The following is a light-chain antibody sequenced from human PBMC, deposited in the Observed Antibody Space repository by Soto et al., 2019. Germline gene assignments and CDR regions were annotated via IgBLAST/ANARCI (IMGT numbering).Light chain of an antibody. CDR3: QQYYNWPPYT. Sequence: EVVLTQSPATLSLSPGDRATLSCRASQSVSSNLAWYQQKPRQSPRLLLYGAATRATGVPPRFSGSRSGTAFTLPISAVQSQDFAAYYCQQYYNWPPYTFGQGTKLDFK. J-gene: IGKJ2*01. V-gene: IGKV3-15*01. CDR1: QSVSSN. CDR2: GAA.